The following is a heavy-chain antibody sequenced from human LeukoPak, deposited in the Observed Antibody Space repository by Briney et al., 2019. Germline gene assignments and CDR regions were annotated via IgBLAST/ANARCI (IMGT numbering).Heavy chain of an antibody. CDR3: AGGGWSQFDY. CDR2: IYTSGST. J-gene: IGHJ4*02. D-gene: IGHD6-19*01. V-gene: IGHV4-61*02. CDR1: GGSISSGSYY. Sequence: SQTLSLTCTVSGGSISSGSYYWSWIRQPAGKGLEWIGRIYTSGSTNYNPSLRSRDTISVDTSKNQFSLKLSSVTAADTAVYYCAGGGWSQFDYWGQGTLVTVSS.